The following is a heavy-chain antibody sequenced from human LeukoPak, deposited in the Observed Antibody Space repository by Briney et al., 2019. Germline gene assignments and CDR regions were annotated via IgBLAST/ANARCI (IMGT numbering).Heavy chain of an antibody. J-gene: IGHJ4*02. D-gene: IGHD3-22*01. CDR1: GGSISSYY. CDR2: IYYSGST. V-gene: IGHV4-59*01. Sequence: SETLSLTCTVSGGSISSYYWSWIRQPPGKGLEWIGYIYYSGSTNYNPSLKSRVTISVDTSKNQFSLKLSSVIAADTAVYYCARAYYDSSGYDFGYFDYWGQGTLVTVSS. CDR3: ARAYYDSSGYDFGYFDY.